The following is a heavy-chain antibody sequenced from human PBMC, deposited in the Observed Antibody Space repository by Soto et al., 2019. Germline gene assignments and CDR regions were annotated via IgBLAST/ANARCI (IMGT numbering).Heavy chain of an antibody. Sequence: LRLSCAASGFTFSSYSMNWVRQAPGKGLEWVSSISSSSSYIYYADSVKDRFTISRDNAKNSLYLQMNSLRAEDTAVYYCARDRVQLWSYFDYWGQGTLVTV. D-gene: IGHD5-18*01. V-gene: IGHV3-21*01. CDR2: ISSSSSYI. CDR3: ARDRVQLWSYFDY. CDR1: GFTFSSYS. J-gene: IGHJ4*02.